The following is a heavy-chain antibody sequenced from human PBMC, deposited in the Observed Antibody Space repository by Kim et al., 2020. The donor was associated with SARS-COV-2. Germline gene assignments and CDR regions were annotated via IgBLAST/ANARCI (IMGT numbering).Heavy chain of an antibody. CDR1: GGSISSSSYY. Sequence: SETLSLTCTVSGGSISSSSYYWGWIRQPPGKGLEWIGSIYYSGSTYSNPSLKSRVTISVDTSKNQFSLKLSSVTAADTSVYYCARHSLRFLEWANWFDPGGQGTLCTVSP. D-gene: IGHD3-3*01. CDR2: IYYSGST. V-gene: IGHV4-39*01. CDR3: ARHSLRFLEWANWFDP. J-gene: IGHJ5*02.